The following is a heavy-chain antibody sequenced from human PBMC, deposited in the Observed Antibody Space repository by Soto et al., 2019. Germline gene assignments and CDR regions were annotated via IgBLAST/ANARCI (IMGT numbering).Heavy chain of an antibody. Sequence: QVQLVQSGAEVKKPGSSVKVSCKASGGIFSTYAISWLRQAPGQGLEWMGGIIPILGTPNYAQRFQGRVTITADESTSTAYMELSRLRSEDTAVYYCARDRDDYGSGNYYNRMDFWGQGTLVTVSS. CDR2: IIPILGTP. D-gene: IGHD3-10*01. J-gene: IGHJ4*02. CDR3: ARDRDDYGSGNYYNRMDF. CDR1: GGIFSTYA. V-gene: IGHV1-69*01.